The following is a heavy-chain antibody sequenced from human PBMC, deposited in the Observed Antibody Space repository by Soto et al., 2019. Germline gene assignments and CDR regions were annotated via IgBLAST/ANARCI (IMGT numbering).Heavy chain of an antibody. V-gene: IGHV1-2*04. CDR1: GYTFTTYY. J-gene: IGHJ6*02. Sequence: ASVKVSCKASGYTFTTYYIHWVRQAPGLGLEWMGWINPSSGGTNYAQRFQGWVTMTRDTSTSTAYMELNRLKSDDTAVYYCARDRRATAVIRTTETMDVLGQGTTVTVYS. D-gene: IGHD1-1*01. CDR2: INPSSGGT. CDR3: ARDRRATAVIRTTETMDV.